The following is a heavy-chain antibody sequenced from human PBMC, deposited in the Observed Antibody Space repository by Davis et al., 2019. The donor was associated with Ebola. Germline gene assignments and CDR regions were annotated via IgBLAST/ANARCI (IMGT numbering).Heavy chain of an antibody. CDR1: GFTFSSYG. V-gene: IGHV3-33*01. D-gene: IGHD1-26*01. J-gene: IGHJ4*02. CDR2: IWYDGSNK. CDR3: ARRVGLRSPFDY. Sequence: GESLKISCAASGFTFSSYGMHWVRQAPGKGLEWVAVIWYDGSNKYYADSVKGRFTISRDNSKNTLYLQMNSLRAEDTAVYYCARRVGLRSPFDYWGQGTLVTVSS.